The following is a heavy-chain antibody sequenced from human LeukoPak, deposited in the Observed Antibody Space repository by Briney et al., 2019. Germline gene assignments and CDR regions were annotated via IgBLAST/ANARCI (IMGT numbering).Heavy chain of an antibody. Sequence: GGSLRLSCAASGFTFSSYAMHWVRQAPGKGLEWVAVISYDGSNKYYADSVKGRFTISRDNAKNTLYLQMNSLRAEDTAVYYCARDVGFQIDYWGQGTLVTVSS. V-gene: IGHV3-30*04. CDR1: GFTFSSYA. CDR2: ISYDGSNK. CDR3: ARDVGFQIDY. D-gene: IGHD1-26*01. J-gene: IGHJ4*02.